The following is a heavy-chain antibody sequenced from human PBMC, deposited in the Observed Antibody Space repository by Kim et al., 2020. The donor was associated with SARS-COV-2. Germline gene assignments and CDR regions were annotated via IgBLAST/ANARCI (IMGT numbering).Heavy chain of an antibody. D-gene: IGHD6-19*01. CDR3: ARRQFSSGWYYFDY. J-gene: IGHJ4*02. Sequence: GGSLRLSCAASGFTFSIHWMHWVRQAPGKGLVWVSRINSDGSTTSYADSVKGRFTISRDNAKDTLYLQMSSLRAEDTAVYYCARRQFSSGWYYFDYWGQG. CDR1: GFTFSIHW. CDR2: INSDGSTT. V-gene: IGHV3-74*01.